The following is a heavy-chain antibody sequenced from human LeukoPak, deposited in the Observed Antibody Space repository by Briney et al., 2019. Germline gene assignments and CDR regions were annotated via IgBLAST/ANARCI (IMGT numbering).Heavy chain of an antibody. V-gene: IGHV3-23*01. CDR1: GFTLSNYA. J-gene: IGHJ4*02. D-gene: IGHD1-26*01. Sequence: GGSLRLSCAASGFTLSNYAMNWVRQAPGKGLEWVSGIGGSGSAYYADPVKGRFSISRDNSKNTLYLQMDNLRAEDTAVYYCAKRGAEVGETVAPGDYWGQGTLLTVSS. CDR3: AKRGAEVGETVAPGDY. CDR2: IGGSGSA.